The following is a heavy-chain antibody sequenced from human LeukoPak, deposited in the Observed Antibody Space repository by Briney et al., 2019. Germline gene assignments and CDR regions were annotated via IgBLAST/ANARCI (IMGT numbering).Heavy chain of an antibody. CDR2: INTDGSST. D-gene: IGHD6-19*01. Sequence: GGSLRLSCAASGLTFSSYWMHWVRQAPGKGLVWVSRINTDGSSTNYADSVKGRFTISRDNAKNTLYLQMNSLRAEDTAVYYCARPGIAVPGSYEIWDQGTMVTVSS. V-gene: IGHV3-74*01. CDR1: GLTFSSYW. J-gene: IGHJ3*02. CDR3: ARPGIAVPGSYEI.